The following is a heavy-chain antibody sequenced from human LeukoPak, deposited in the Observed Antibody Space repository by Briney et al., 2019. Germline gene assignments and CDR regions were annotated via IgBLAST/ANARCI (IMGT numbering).Heavy chain of an antibody. V-gene: IGHV3-23*01. D-gene: IGHD3-10*01. CDR1: GFTFSSYA. J-gene: IGHJ4*02. Sequence: PGGSLRLSCAASGFTFSSYAMSWVRQAPGKGLEWVSAISGSGGSTYYADSVKGRFTISRDNSKNTLYLQMNSLRAEDTAVYYCAKDYYGSGSPRSDCWGQGTLVAVSS. CDR2: ISGSGGST. CDR3: AKDYYGSGSPRSDC.